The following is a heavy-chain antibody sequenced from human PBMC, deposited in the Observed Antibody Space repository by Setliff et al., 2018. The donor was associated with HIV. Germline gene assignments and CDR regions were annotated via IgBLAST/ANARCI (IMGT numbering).Heavy chain of an antibody. J-gene: IGHJ3*02. CDR2: IYHTGST. CDR3: ARHLQAFDI. CDR1: GYSISSGNY. V-gene: IGHV4-38-2*01. D-gene: IGHD1-1*01. Sequence: SETLSLTCVVSGYSISSGNYWGWIRQPPGKGLEWIGNIYHTGSTNCNPSLKSRVTMSGDTSKNKLSLKLTSVTAADTAVYYCARHLQAFDIWGHGTMVTVS.